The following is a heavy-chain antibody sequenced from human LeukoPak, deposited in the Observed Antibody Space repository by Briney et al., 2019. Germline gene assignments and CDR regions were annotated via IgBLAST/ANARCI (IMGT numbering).Heavy chain of an antibody. CDR2: IRSKAYDGTT. Sequence: GGSLRLSCTASGFTFGDYALSWFRQAPGKGLEWVGFIRSKAYDGTTEYAASVKGRFTISRNDSKCIAYLQVNSLKTEDTAVYYCTSAPRRYYYYNSGYYYPHWGQGTLVTVSS. CDR3: TSAPRRYYYYNSGYYYPH. J-gene: IGHJ4*02. CDR1: GFTFGDYA. V-gene: IGHV3-49*03. D-gene: IGHD3-22*01.